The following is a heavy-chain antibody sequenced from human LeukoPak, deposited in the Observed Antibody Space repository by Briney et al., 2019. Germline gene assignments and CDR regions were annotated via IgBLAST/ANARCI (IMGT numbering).Heavy chain of an antibody. CDR3: ARDSNYDSSGYYYVTSAFDI. J-gene: IGHJ3*02. V-gene: IGHV4-34*01. CDR2: INHSGST. Sequence: KTSETLSLTCAVYGGSFSGYYWSWIRQPPGKGLEWIGEINHSGSTNYNPSLKSRVTISVDTSKNQFSLKLSSVTAADTAVYYCARDSNYDSSGYYYVTSAFDIWGQGTMVTVSS. D-gene: IGHD3-22*01. CDR1: GGSFSGYY.